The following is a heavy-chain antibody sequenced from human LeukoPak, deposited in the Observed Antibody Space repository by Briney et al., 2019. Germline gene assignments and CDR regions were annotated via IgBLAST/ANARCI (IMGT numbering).Heavy chain of an antibody. CDR3: AKNQRYCSITSSYT. J-gene: IGHJ4*01. D-gene: IGHD2-2*02. Sequence: GGSLRLSCAASGFTYSSFAMSWVRQAPGRGLEWVSAISNGAGSTSYADSVQGRFTVSRDNSRKTPYLQMNGLRDEDTAVSFCAKNQRYCSITSSYTWGQGTLVTVSS. CDR1: GFTYSSFA. CDR2: ISNGAGST. V-gene: IGHV3-23*01.